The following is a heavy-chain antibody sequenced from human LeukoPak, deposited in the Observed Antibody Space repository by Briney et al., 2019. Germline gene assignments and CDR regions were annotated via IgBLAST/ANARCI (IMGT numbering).Heavy chain of an antibody. CDR1: GGSFSGYY. J-gene: IGHJ4*02. V-gene: IGHV4-34*01. CDR2: ISHSGSP. CDR3: ATYPWGLHGIDY. Sequence: KPSETLSLTCAVYGGSFSGYYWSWIRQPPGKGLEWIGEISHSGSPNYNPSLKSRVTISVDTSKNQFSLKLSSVTAADMAVYYCATYPWGLHGIDYWGQGTLVTVSS. D-gene: IGHD2-21*01.